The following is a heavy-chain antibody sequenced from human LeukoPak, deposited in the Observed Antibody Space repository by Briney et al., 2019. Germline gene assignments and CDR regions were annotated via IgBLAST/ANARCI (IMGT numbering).Heavy chain of an antibody. V-gene: IGHV3-11*04. CDR1: GFTFSDYY. CDR2: ISSSGSTI. J-gene: IGHJ4*02. Sequence: GGSLRLSCAASGFTFSDYYMSWIRQAPGKGLEWVSYISSSGSTIDYADSVKGRFTISRDNAKNSLYLQMNSLRAEDTAVYYCAKEGDNTGYRYFDDWGQGTLVTVSS. CDR3: AKEGDNTGYRYFDD. D-gene: IGHD3-22*01.